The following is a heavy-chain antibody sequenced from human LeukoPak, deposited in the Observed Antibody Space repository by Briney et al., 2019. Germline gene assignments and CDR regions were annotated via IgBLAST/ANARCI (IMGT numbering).Heavy chain of an antibody. J-gene: IGHJ4*02. V-gene: IGHV4-39*01. D-gene: IGHD5-18*01. CDR1: GGSISSSSYY. Sequence: PSETLSLTCTVSGGSISSSSYYWGWIRQPPGKGLEWIGSIYYSGSTYYNPSLKSRVTISVDTSKNQFSLKLSSVTAADTAVYYCARVSWLWLYYFDYWGQGTLVTVSS. CDR3: ARVSWLWLYYFDY. CDR2: IYYSGST.